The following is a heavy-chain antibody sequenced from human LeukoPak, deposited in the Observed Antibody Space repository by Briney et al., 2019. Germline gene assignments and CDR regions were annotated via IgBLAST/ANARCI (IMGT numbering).Heavy chain of an antibody. V-gene: IGHV3-74*01. Sequence: PGGSLRLSCAASGFTFTSYWMHWVRQAPGKGLLWVSRINSDGSSTRYADSVKGRFTISRDNAKNTLYLQMNSVRAEDTAVYYCARSMTTVTTRFFDLWGRGTLVTVSS. CDR1: GFTFTSYW. J-gene: IGHJ2*01. CDR3: ARSMTTVTTRFFDL. CDR2: INSDGSST. D-gene: IGHD4-17*01.